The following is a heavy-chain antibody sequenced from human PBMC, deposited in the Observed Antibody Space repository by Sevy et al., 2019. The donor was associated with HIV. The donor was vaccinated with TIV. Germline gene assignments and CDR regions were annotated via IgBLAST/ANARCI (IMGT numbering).Heavy chain of an antibody. CDR2: ISGSGGST. D-gene: IGHD1-20*01. V-gene: IGHV3-23*01. CDR3: AKDGYKPSVGDENYYYYYMDV. Sequence: GGSLRLSCAASGFTFSSYVMSWVRQAPGKGLEWVSAISGSGGSTYYADSVKGRFTISRDNSTNTLYLQMNSLRAEDTAVYYCAKDGYKPSVGDENYYYYYMDVWGKGTTVTVSS. J-gene: IGHJ6*03. CDR1: GFTFSSYV.